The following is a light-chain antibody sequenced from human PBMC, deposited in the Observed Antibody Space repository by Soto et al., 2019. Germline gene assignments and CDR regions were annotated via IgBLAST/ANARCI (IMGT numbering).Light chain of an antibody. J-gene: IGLJ2*01. Sequence: QSVLTQPPSVSAAPGQKVTISCSGSNSNIEKNYVSWYQQFPGTAPKLLICDTNQRPSGIPGRFSGSKSGTSATLAITGLHAGDEADYYCGTWDSGLSAEVFGGGTKLTVL. V-gene: IGLV1-51*01. CDR2: DTN. CDR3: GTWDSGLSAEV. CDR1: NSNIEKNY.